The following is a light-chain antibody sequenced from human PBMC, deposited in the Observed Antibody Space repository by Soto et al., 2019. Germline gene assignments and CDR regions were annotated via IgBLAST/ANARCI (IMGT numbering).Light chain of an antibody. J-gene: IGLJ1*01. V-gene: IGLV1-44*01. CDR1: SSNIGSNT. CDR2: SYN. Sequence: QSVLTQPPSASGTPGQRVTISCSGSSSNIGSNTVNWYQQLPGTAPKLLIYSYNQRPSGVPDRFSGYKSVTSASLAISGLQYEDEADYYCAAWDDSLNGYVFGTGTKLTVL. CDR3: AAWDDSLNGYV.